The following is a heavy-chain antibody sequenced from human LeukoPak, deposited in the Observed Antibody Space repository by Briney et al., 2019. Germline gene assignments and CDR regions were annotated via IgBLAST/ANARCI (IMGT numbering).Heavy chain of an antibody. D-gene: IGHD2-2*01. Sequence: GGSLRLSCAASGFSFNGDWMNWVRQAPGKGLEWVANIKPDGSQTYYGYSVKGRFSISRDNAKKLLFLQMNSLRAEDTAVYYCVRDGPAFLDFDYWGQGTLVTVSS. CDR1: GFSFNGDW. CDR3: VRDGPAFLDFDY. J-gene: IGHJ4*02. V-gene: IGHV3-7*01. CDR2: IKPDGSQT.